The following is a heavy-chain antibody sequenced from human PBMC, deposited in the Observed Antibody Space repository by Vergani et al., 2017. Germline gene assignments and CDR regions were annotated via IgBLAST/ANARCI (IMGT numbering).Heavy chain of an antibody. CDR1: GFTFSSYA. CDR3: AKVTNREPPRGGVIAIGSGMDV. Sequence: EVQLLESGGGLVQPGGSLRLSCAASGFTFSSYAMSWVRQAPGKGLEWVSAISGSGGSTYYADSVKGRFTISRDNSKNTLYLQMNSLRAEDTAVYYCAKVTNREPPRGGVIAIGSGMDVWGQGTTVTVSS. J-gene: IGHJ6*02. V-gene: IGHV3-23*01. D-gene: IGHD3-16*02. CDR2: ISGSGGST.